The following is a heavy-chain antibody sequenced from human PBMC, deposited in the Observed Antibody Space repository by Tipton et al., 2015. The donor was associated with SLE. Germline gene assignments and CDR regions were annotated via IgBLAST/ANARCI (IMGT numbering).Heavy chain of an antibody. V-gene: IGHV4-4*07. D-gene: IGHD2-15*01. CDR3: ARDRPGCSGGSCYPRWFDP. CDR2: IYTSGST. Sequence: LRLSCTVSGGSISSYYWSWIRQPAGKGLEWIGHIYTSGSTNYNPSLKSRVTMSVDTSKNQFSLKLSSVTAADTAVYYCARDRPGCSGGSCYPRWFDPWGQGTLVTVSS. J-gene: IGHJ5*02. CDR1: GGSISSYY.